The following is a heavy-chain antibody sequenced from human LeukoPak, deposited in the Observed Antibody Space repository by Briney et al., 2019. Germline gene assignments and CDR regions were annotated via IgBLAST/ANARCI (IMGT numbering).Heavy chain of an antibody. V-gene: IGHV3-9*02. Sequence: GRSLRLSCAASGFTSDDYAMHWVRQAPGKGLQWVSGISWNSGSIGYADSVKGRFTISRDNAKNSLYLQMNSLRAEDMALYYCAKDKWPFGIAVALGPFDYWGQGTLVTVSS. CDR1: GFTSDDYA. CDR3: AKDKWPFGIAVALGPFDY. J-gene: IGHJ4*02. D-gene: IGHD6-19*01. CDR2: ISWNSGSI.